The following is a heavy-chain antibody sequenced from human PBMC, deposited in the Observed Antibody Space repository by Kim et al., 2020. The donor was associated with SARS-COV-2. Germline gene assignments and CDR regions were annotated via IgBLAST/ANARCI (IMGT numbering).Heavy chain of an antibody. CDR2: ISYDGSNK. V-gene: IGHV3-30-3*01. D-gene: IGHD3-10*01. CDR1: GFTFSSYA. CDR3: ARDTHVLLWFGELENAFDI. Sequence: GGSLRLSCAASGFTFSSYAMHWVRQAPGKGLEWVAVISYDGSNKYYADSVKGRFTISRDNSKNTLYLQMNSLRAEDTAVYYCARDTHVLLWFGELENAFDIWGQGTMVTVSS. J-gene: IGHJ3*02.